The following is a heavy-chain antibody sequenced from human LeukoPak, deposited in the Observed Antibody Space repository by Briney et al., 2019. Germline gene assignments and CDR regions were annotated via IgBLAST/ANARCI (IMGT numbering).Heavy chain of an antibody. D-gene: IGHD3-3*01. CDR2: INHSGST. J-gene: IGHJ3*02. V-gene: IGHV4-34*01. CDR1: GGSFSGYY. CDR3: ARGFWPYDAFDI. Sequence: SETLSLTCAVYGGSFSGYYWSWIRQPPGKGLEWIGEINHSGSTNYNPSLKRRVTISVDTSKNQFSLKLSSVTAADTAVYYCARGFWPYDAFDIWGQGTMVTVSS.